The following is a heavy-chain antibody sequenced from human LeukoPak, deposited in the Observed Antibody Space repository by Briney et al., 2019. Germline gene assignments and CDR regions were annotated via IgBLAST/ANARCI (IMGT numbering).Heavy chain of an antibody. D-gene: IGHD1-26*01. CDR1: GYTLTELS. CDR2: FDPEDGET. Sequence: ASVKVSCKVSGYTLTELSMHGVRQAPGEGREWMGGFDPEDGETIYAQKFEGRVTMTEDTSTDTAYMELSSLRSEDTAVYYCATLAATLAAATTGWFDPWGQGTLVTVSS. V-gene: IGHV1-24*01. J-gene: IGHJ5*02. CDR3: ATLAATLAAATTGWFDP.